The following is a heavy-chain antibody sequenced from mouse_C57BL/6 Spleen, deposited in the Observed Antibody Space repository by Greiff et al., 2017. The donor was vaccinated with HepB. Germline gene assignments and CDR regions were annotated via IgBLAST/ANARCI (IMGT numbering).Heavy chain of an antibody. D-gene: IGHD1-1*01. Sequence: EVKLVESVAELVRPGASVKLSCTASGFNIKNTYMHWVKQRPEQGLEWIGRIDPANGNTKYAPKFQGKATITADTSSNTAYLQLSSLTSEDTAIYYCARGTTVVATGDYWGQGTTLTVSS. CDR1: GFNIKNTY. J-gene: IGHJ2*01. CDR2: IDPANGNT. V-gene: IGHV14-3*01. CDR3: ARGTTVVATGDY.